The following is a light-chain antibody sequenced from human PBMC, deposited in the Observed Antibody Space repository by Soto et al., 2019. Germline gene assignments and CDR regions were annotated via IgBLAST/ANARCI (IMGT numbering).Light chain of an antibody. CDR3: QTWGTGPSVV. CDR2: LNSDGSH. J-gene: IGLJ2*01. Sequence: QLVLTQSPSASASLGASVKLTCTLSSEHSSYAIAWHQQQPEKGPRYLMKLNSDGSHSRGDGIPDRFSGSSSGTERYLTISSLQSEDEADYYCQTWGTGPSVVFGGGTKVTVL. V-gene: IGLV4-69*01. CDR1: SEHSSYA.